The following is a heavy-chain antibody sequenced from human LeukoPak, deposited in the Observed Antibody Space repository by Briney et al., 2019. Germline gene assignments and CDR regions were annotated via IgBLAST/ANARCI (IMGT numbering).Heavy chain of an antibody. CDR1: GFTFDDYG. V-gene: IGHV3-20*04. CDR2: INWNGGST. D-gene: IGHD3-22*01. Sequence: GGSLRLSCAASGFTFDDYGMSWVRQAPGKGLEWVSGINWNGGSTGYADSVKGRFTISRDNAKNSLFLQMNSLRAEDTALYCCARRLYYYDSRGYQYYFDYWGQGTLVTVSS. CDR3: ARRLYYYDSRGYQYYFDY. J-gene: IGHJ4*02.